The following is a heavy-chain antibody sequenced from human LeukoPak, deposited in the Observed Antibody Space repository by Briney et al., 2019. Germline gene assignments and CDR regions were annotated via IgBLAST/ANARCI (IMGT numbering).Heavy chain of an antibody. Sequence: GGSLRLSCGASGFTVRNNYMSWVRQAPGKGLESVSGIYIGGKTYYADSVKDRFTISRDNSKNTLYLQMGSLRVDDTAVYYCTLQNYGMDVWGQGTTVIVSS. CDR3: TLQNYGMDV. J-gene: IGHJ6*02. CDR1: GFTVRNNY. CDR2: IYIGGKT. V-gene: IGHV3-66*02.